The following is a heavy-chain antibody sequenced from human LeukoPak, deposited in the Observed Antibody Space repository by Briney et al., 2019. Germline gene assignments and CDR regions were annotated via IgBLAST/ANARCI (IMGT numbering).Heavy chain of an antibody. Sequence: SETLSLTCTVSGGSISSYYWSWIRQPPGKGLEWIGYIYYSGSTNYNPSLKSRVTISVDTSKNQFSLKLSSVTAADTAVYYCARVVWAAAALRYFDYWGQGTLVTVSS. V-gene: IGHV4-59*01. CDR2: IYYSGST. CDR3: ARVVWAAAALRYFDY. CDR1: GGSISSYY. J-gene: IGHJ4*02. D-gene: IGHD6-13*01.